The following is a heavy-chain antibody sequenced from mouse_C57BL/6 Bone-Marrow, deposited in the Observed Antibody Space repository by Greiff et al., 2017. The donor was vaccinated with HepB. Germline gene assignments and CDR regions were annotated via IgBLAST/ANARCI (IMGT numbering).Heavy chain of an antibody. CDR1: GFTFSSYA. J-gene: IGHJ2*01. V-gene: IGHV5-4*03. Sequence: EVMLVESGGGLVKPGGSLKLTCAASGFTFSSYAMSWVRQTPEKRLEWVATISDGGSYTYYPDNVKGRFTISRDNAKNNLYLQMSNLKSEDTAMYYCARAGFDYWGQGTTLTVSS. CDR3: ARAGFDY. CDR2: ISDGGSYT.